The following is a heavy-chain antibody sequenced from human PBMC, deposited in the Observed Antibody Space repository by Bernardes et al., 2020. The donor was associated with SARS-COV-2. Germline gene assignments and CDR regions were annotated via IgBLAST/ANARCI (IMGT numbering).Heavy chain of an antibody. Sequence: SGPTLLKPTQTLTLTCTFSGFSLSTSGVGVGWIRQPPGKALEWLALIYWDDDKRYSPSLKSRLTITKDTSKNQVVLTMTNMDPVDTATYYCAHRWAGQWLAKGEDYFDYWGQGTLVTVSS. CDR3: AHRWAGQWLAKGEDYFDY. D-gene: IGHD6-19*01. CDR1: GFSLSTSGVG. J-gene: IGHJ4*02. CDR2: IYWDDDK. V-gene: IGHV2-5*02.